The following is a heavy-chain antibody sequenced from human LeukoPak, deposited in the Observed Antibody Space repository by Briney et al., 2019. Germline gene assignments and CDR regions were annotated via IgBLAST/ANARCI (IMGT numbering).Heavy chain of an antibody. D-gene: IGHD6-19*01. CDR3: AKRSGYSSGWYDY. J-gene: IGHJ4*02. CDR1: GFTFNSYA. Sequence: PGGSLRLSCAASGFTFNSYAMSWVRQAPGKGLEWVPAISGSGGSTYYADSVKGRFTISRDNSKNTLYLQMNSLRVEDTAVYYCAKRSGYSSGWYDYWGQGTLVTVSS. CDR2: ISGSGGST. V-gene: IGHV3-23*01.